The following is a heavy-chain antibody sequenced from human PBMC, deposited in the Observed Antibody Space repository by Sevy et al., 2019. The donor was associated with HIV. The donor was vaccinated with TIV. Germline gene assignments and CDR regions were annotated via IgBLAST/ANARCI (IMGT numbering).Heavy chain of an antibody. J-gene: IGHJ4*02. Sequence: GGSLRLSCVASGFTFSSYGMHWVRQAPGKGLEWVGRVSYEGSDKYYADSVKGRFTIFRDNPKNTLYVEMNSLRPEDTAVYFCAKDMVDCSGGDCYSGPVSPFDFWGQGTLVTVSS. CDR2: VSYEGSDK. CDR3: AKDMVDCSGGDCYSGPVSPFDF. D-gene: IGHD2-15*01. V-gene: IGHV3-30*18. CDR1: GFTFSSYG.